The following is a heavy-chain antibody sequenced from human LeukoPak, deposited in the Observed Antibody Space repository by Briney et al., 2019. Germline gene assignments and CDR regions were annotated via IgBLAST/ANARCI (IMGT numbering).Heavy chain of an antibody. V-gene: IGHV4-4*02. Sequence: SETLSLTCAVSGGSISSSNWWSWVRQPPGKGLEWIGEIYHSGSTNYNPSLKSRVTISVDTSKNQFSLKLSSVTAADTAVYYCARYYVWGSYRPFDYWGQGTLVTVSS. D-gene: IGHD3-16*02. CDR2: IYHSGST. CDR1: GGSISSSNW. CDR3: ARYYVWGSYRPFDY. J-gene: IGHJ4*02.